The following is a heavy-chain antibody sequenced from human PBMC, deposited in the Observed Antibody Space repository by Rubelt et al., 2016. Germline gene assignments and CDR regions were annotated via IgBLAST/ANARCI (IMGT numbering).Heavy chain of an antibody. CDR3: AKGSRGAATGANFDY. V-gene: IGHV3-30*02. D-gene: IGHD1-14*01. CDR2: K. J-gene: IGHJ4*02. Sequence: KYYVDSVKGRFTISRDNSKNTLYLQMNSLRAEDTAVYYCAKGSRGAATGANFDYWGQGTLVTVSS.